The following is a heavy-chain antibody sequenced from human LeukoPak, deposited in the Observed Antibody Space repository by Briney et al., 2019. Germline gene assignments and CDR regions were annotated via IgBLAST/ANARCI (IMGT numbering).Heavy chain of an antibody. J-gene: IGHJ4*02. CDR2: ISGSGGST. Sequence: GGSLRLSCAASGFTFSSFDMSWVREAPGEGLEWVSAISGSGGSTYNADSVKGRFTISRDNSKNTLYLQMNSLRAEDTAVYYCAKDQGATTCYWGQGTLVTVSS. CDR1: GFTFSSFD. CDR3: AKDQGATTCY. V-gene: IGHV3-23*01. D-gene: IGHD1-26*01.